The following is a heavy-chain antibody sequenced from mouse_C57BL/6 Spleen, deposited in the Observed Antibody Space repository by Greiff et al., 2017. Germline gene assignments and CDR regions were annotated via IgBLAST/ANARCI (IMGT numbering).Heavy chain of an antibody. CDR2: INYDGSST. Sequence: EVKLMESEGGLVQPGSSMKLSCTASGFTFSDYYMAWVRQVPEKGLEWVANINYDGSSTYYLDSLKSRFIISRDNAKNILYLQMSSLKSEDTATYYWARAATPSYYAMDYWGQGTSVTVSS. CDR1: GFTFSDYY. J-gene: IGHJ4*01. V-gene: IGHV5-16*01. CDR3: ARAATPSYYAMDY. D-gene: IGHD1-1*01.